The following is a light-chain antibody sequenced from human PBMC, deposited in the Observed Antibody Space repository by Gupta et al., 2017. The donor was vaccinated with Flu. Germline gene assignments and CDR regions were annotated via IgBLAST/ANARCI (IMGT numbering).Light chain of an antibody. Sequence: QSVLAQPPSASATPGQRVTISCSGSSSNIGSNNVNWYQQVPGTAPTLLSYVNSQRPSGVPDRFSCSKSCTSTSPAISGLQSEDEADYYCAAWDDSLNGHYVFGTGTKVTAL. J-gene: IGLJ1*01. CDR3: AAWDDSLNGHYV. V-gene: IGLV1-44*01. CDR1: SSNIGSNN. CDR2: VNS.